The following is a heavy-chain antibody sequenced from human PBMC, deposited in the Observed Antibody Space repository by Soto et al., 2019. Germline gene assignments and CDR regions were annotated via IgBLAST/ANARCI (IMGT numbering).Heavy chain of an antibody. D-gene: IGHD6-25*01. V-gene: IGHV3-23*01. Sequence: GGSLRLSCAASGFTFSSYAMSWVRQAPGKGLEWVSAISGSGGSTYYADSGKGRFTISRDNSKNTLYLQMNSLRAEDTAVYYCAKGGGDRDAFDIWGQGTMVTVSS. CDR2: ISGSGGST. CDR1: GFTFSSYA. CDR3: AKGGGDRDAFDI. J-gene: IGHJ3*02.